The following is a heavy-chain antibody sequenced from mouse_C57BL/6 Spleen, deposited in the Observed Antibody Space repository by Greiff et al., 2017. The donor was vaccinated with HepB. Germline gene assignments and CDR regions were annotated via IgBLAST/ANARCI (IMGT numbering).Heavy chain of an antibody. CDR1: GYTFTSYW. J-gene: IGHJ2*01. CDR3: AREGYSRGYFDY. Sequence: VQLQQPGAELVKPGASVKLSCKASGYTFTSYWMQWVKQRPGQGLEWIGEIDPSDSYTNYNQKFKGKATLTVDTSSSTAYMQLSSLTSEDSAVYYCAREGYSRGYFDYWGQGTTLTVSS. CDR2: IDPSDSYT. V-gene: IGHV1-50*01.